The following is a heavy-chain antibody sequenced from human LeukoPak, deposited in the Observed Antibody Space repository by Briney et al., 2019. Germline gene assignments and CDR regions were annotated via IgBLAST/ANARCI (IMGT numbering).Heavy chain of an antibody. Sequence: ASVKVSCKVSGYTLTELSMHWVRQAPGKGLEWMGGFDPEDGETIYAQKFQGRVTMTEDTSTDTAYMELSSLRSEDTAVYYCATWPIWFGELSKHALDYWGQGTLVTVSS. J-gene: IGHJ4*02. D-gene: IGHD3-10*01. CDR1: GYTLTELS. CDR3: ATWPIWFGELSKHALDY. V-gene: IGHV1-24*01. CDR2: FDPEDGET.